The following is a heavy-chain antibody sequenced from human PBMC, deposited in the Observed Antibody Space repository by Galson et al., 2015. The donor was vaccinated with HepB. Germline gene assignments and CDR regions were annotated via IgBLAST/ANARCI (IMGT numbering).Heavy chain of an antibody. D-gene: IGHD3-3*01. V-gene: IGHV4-4*02. J-gene: IGHJ3*02. CDR1: GGSISSSNW. CDR3: ARVGGQTYYDSWSGLAFDK. CDR2: IYHSGST. Sequence: ETLSLTCAISGGSISSSNWWSWVRQPPGKGLEWIGQIYHSGSTNSNPSLKSRVTISVDKSKNQFSLKLSSVTAADTAVYYCARVGGQTYYDSWSGLAFDKWGQGTMVTVSS.